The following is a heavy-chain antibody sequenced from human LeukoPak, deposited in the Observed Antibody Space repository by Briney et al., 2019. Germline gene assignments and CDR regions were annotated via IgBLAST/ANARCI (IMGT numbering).Heavy chain of an antibody. CDR3: ARSTVTTDWFDP. Sequence: KTSETLSLTCTVSGGSISSYYWSWIRQPPGKGLEWIGYIYYSGSTNYNPSLKSRVTISVDTSKNQFSLKLSSVTAADTAVYCCARSTVTTDWFDPWGQGTLVTVSS. J-gene: IGHJ5*02. V-gene: IGHV4-59*01. CDR1: GGSISSYY. D-gene: IGHD4-11*01. CDR2: IYYSGST.